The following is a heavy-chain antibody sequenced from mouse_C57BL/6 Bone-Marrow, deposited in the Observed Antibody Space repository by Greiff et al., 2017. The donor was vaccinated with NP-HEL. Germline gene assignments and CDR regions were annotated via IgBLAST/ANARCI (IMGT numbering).Heavy chain of an antibody. CDR1: GVDFSRYW. D-gene: IGHD1-1*01. Sequence: EASGVDFSRYWMSWVRRAPGKGLEWIGEINPDSSTINYAPSLKDKFIISRDNAKNTLYLQMSKVRSEDTALYYCARLGYYGSSSFYAMDYWGQGTSVTVSS. V-gene: IGHV4-1*01. J-gene: IGHJ4*01. CDR2: INPDSSTI. CDR3: ARLGYYGSSSFYAMDY.